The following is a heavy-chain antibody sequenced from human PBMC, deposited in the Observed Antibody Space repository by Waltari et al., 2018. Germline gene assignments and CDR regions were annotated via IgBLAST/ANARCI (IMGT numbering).Heavy chain of an antibody. D-gene: IGHD3-22*01. J-gene: IGHJ6*03. CDR3: ARLAGYYYDSSPYYYYYMDV. V-gene: IGHV4-59*10. CDR2: YTSGST. Sequence: YTSGSTNYNPSLKSRVTMSVDTSKNQFSLKLSSVTAADTAVYYCARLAGYYYDSSPYYYYYMDVWGKGTTVTISS.